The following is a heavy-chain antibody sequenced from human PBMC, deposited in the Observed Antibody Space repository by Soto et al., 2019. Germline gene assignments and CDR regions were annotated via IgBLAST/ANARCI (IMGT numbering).Heavy chain of an antibody. CDR3: ARGPSGDKVDY. CDR1: GGSISSGGYY. Sequence: SETLSLTCTVSGGSISSGGYYWSWIRQHPGKGLEWIGYIFYSGTTYYNPSLKSRVTISVDTSKSQLSLTLSSFSAADTAVYYCARGPSGDKVDYWGQGTLVTAPQ. D-gene: IGHD7-27*01. CDR2: IFYSGTT. J-gene: IGHJ4*02. V-gene: IGHV4-31*03.